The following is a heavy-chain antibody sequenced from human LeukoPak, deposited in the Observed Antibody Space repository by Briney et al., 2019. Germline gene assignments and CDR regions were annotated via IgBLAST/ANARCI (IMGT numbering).Heavy chain of an antibody. V-gene: IGHV4-59*01. Sequence: TSETLSLTCTVSGVSITTYYWNWVRQPPGKGLEWIGYIYYSGSTNYNPSLKSRVTISVDTSKNQFSLKLSSVTAADTAVYYCARETSQKGAHYMDVWGKGTTVTISS. J-gene: IGHJ6*03. CDR2: IYYSGST. CDR1: GVSITTYY. D-gene: IGHD3-16*01. CDR3: ARETSQKGAHYMDV.